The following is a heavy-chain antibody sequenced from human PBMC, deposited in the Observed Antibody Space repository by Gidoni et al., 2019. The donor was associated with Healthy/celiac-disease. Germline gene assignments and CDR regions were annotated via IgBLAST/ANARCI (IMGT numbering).Heavy chain of an antibody. Sequence: EVQLVESGGGLVKLGRSLRRLCPASGFTFGAWGMSGFRPAPGKGLEWVGFIRSKAYGGTTEYAASVKGRFTISRDDSKSIAYLQMNSLKTEDTAVYYCTRDDTYNELIDYWGQGTLVTVSS. J-gene: IGHJ4*02. V-gene: IGHV3-49*05. CDR3: TRDDTYNELIDY. CDR1: GFTFGAWG. D-gene: IGHD1-20*01. CDR2: IRSKAYGGTT.